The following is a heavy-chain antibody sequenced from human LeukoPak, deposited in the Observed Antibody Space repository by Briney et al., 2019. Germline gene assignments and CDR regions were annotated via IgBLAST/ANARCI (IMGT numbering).Heavy chain of an antibody. CDR2: ISAYNGNT. Sequence: ASVKVSCKASGYTFTSYGISWVRQAPGQGLEWMGWISAYNGNTNYAQKLQGRVTMTTDTSTSTAYMELRSLRSDDTAVYYCASPNCSGGSCYWQFDYWGQGTLVTVSS. D-gene: IGHD2-15*01. J-gene: IGHJ4*02. CDR1: GYTFTSYG. V-gene: IGHV1-18*01. CDR3: ASPNCSGGSCYWQFDY.